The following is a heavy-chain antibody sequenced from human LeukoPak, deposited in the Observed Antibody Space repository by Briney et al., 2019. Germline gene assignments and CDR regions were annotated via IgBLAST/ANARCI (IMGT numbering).Heavy chain of an antibody. CDR2: ISDNGGST. V-gene: IGHV3-23*01. D-gene: IGHD3-3*01. J-gene: IGHJ4*02. CDR1: GFTFRTYA. Sequence: GGSLRLSCAASGFTFRTYAMSWFRQAPGKGLEWVSFISDNGGSTYYADSVKGRFTISTDNSKNSMYLQMSSLGAEDTAIYYCAKDASARPSDYWGPGTLVTVSS. CDR3: AKDASARPSDY.